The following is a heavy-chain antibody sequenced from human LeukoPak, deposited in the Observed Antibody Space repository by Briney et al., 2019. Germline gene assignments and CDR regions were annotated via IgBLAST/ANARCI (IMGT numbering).Heavy chain of an antibody. V-gene: IGHV3-43*02. CDR2: ISGDGATT. CDR3: AKDFLAGYSVSRCFDL. D-gene: IGHD2-15*01. J-gene: IGHJ2*01. CDR1: GFTFDDYA. Sequence: GGSLRLSCAASGFTFDDYAMHWVRQAPGKGLEWVSLISGDGATTYYADSVKGRFTISRDNRKNSLYLQMNSLRTEDTALYYCAKDFLAGYSVSRCFDLWGRGTLVTVSS.